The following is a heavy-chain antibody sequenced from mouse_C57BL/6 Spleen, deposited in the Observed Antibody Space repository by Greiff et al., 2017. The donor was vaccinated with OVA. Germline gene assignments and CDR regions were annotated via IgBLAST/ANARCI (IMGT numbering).Heavy chain of an antibody. CDR3: ARDDYDD. V-gene: IGHV1-59*01. CDR1: GYTFASYW. CDR2: IDPSDSYT. J-gene: IGHJ2*01. D-gene: IGHD2-4*01. Sequence: QVQLQQPGAELVRPGTSVKLSCKASGYTFASYWMHWVKQRPGQGLEWIGVIDPSDSYTNYNQKFKGKATLTVDTSSSTAYMQLSSLTSEDSAVYYCARDDYDDGGQGTTLTVSS.